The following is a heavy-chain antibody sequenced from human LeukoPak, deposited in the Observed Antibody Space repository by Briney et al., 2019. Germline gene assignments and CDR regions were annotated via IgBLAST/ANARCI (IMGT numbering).Heavy chain of an antibody. CDR1: GGSFSGYY. CDR2: INHSGST. V-gene: IGHV4-34*01. J-gene: IGHJ4*02. Sequence: SETLSLTCAVYGGSFSGYYWCWIRQPPGKGLEWIGEINHSGSTNYNPSLKSRVTISVDTSKNQFSLKLSSVTAADTAVYYCARGDRVVVPAALDYWGQGTLVTVSS. D-gene: IGHD2-2*01. CDR3: ARGDRVVVPAALDY.